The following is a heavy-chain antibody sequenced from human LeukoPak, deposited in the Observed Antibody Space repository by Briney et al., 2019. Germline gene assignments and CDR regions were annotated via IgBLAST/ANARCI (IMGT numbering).Heavy chain of an antibody. Sequence: GGSLRLSCAASGFTFDDYAMHWVRQAPGKGLEWVSLISWDGGSTYYADSVKGRFTISRDNSKDSLYLQMNSLRAEDTALYYCAKDQGYCSGGSCYFPFDYWGQGTLVTVSS. CDR2: ISWDGGST. CDR1: GFTFDDYA. V-gene: IGHV3-43D*03. CDR3: AKDQGYCSGGSCYFPFDY. J-gene: IGHJ4*02. D-gene: IGHD2-15*01.